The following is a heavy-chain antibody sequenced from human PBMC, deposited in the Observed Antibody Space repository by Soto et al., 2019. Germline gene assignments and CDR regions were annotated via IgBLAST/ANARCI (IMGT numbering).Heavy chain of an antibody. D-gene: IGHD5-18*01. CDR2: ISYDGSLQ. Sequence: QAQLVESGGGVVQPGRSLRLYCAASGFAFSRYGMHWVRQDPGTGLEWVAVISYDGSLQHYADSVKGRFTISRDNSKNMVLLQISSLRAEDTAVYYCVSDRGYGHASVPYSWGQGTLVSVSS. CDR3: VSDRGYGHASVPYS. J-gene: IGHJ4*02. CDR1: GFAFSRYG. V-gene: IGHV3-30*03.